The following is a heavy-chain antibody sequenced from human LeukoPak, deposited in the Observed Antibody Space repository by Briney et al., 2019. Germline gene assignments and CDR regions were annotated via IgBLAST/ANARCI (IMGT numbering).Heavy chain of an antibody. V-gene: IGHV1-3*01. J-gene: IGHJ4*02. CDR3: AGEDIVVMVATTGFDY. CDR2: INAGNGNT. Sequence: GASVKVSCTASGYTFINYVMHWVRQAPGQSPEWMGWINAGNGNTKYSQKFQDRVSITRDTSASTAYMELSSLRSEDTAIYFCAGEDIVVMVATTGFDYWGQGTLVTVSS. D-gene: IGHD2-15*01. CDR1: GYTFINYV.